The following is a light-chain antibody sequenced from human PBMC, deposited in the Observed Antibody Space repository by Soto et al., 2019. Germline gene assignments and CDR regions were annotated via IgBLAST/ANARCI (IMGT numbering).Light chain of an antibody. J-gene: IGKJ2*01. Sequence: EIVLTQSPGTLSLSPGERATLSCRASQSVSSSQLAWYQRKPGQAPRLLIYGASSRATGIPDRFSGSGSGTDFTLTISRLEHEDVAVYYCKQYGISPYTFGQGTKLAIK. CDR2: GAS. CDR3: KQYGISPYT. V-gene: IGKV3-20*01. CDR1: QSVSSSQ.